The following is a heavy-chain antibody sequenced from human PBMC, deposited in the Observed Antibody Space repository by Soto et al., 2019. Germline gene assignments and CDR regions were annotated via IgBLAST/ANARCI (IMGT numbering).Heavy chain of an antibody. D-gene: IGHD6-13*01. Sequence: EVQLLESGGGLVQPGGSLRLSCAASGFTFSSYAMSWVRQAPGKGLEWVSAISGSGGSTYYADSVKGRFTISRDNSKHTLYLQMNSLRAEDTAVYYCAKDAWRQQLPTGYYGMDVWGQGTTVTVSS. J-gene: IGHJ6*02. V-gene: IGHV3-23*01. CDR2: ISGSGGST. CDR3: AKDAWRQQLPTGYYGMDV. CDR1: GFTFSSYA.